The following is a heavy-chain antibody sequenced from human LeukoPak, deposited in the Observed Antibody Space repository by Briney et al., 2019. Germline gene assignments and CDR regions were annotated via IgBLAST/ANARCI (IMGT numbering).Heavy chain of an antibody. CDR1: GGSISDYY. J-gene: IGHJ4*02. Sequence: KPSETLSLTCTVSGGSISDYYWSWIRQPPGKGLEWIGYIYYSGSTYYNPSLKSRVTISVDTSKNQFSLKLSSVTAADTAVYYCARDQRDSSGYFDYWGQGTLVTVSS. CDR2: IYYSGST. D-gene: IGHD3-22*01. CDR3: ARDQRDSSGYFDY. V-gene: IGHV4-30-4*01.